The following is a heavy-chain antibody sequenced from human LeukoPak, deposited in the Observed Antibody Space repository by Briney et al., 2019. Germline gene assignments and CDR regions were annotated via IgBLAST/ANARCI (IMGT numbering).Heavy chain of an antibody. J-gene: IGHJ4*02. CDR2: ISVYNGGR. V-gene: IGHV1-18*01. CDR3: GRYARKETDLPYSDYFGH. Sequence: ASVTLSFNSSGYALTFCGFSWVWQPPGQGMEWMGWISVYNGGRTYAQKLLGSVIMISETTTSTAYMQQRSLRSDETAVDYCGRYARKETDLPYSDYFGHWGQGTLVTVSS. CDR1: GYALTFCG. D-gene: IGHD4-11*01.